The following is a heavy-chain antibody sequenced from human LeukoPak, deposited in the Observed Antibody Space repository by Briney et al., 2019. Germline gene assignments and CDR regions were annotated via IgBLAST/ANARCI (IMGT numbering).Heavy chain of an antibody. CDR1: GFTFSNYG. D-gene: IGHD3-10*01. CDR2: IRYDGNSK. V-gene: IGHV3-30*02. CDR3: AKDPHYFGSGSYYDYFDY. J-gene: IGHJ4*02. Sequence: GGSLRLSCAASGFTFSNYGMHWVRQAPGKGLEWVAFIRYDGNSKYYANSVKGRFTISRDNSKITLYLQMNSLRDEDTAVYYCAKDPHYFGSGSYYDYFDYWGQGTLVTVSS.